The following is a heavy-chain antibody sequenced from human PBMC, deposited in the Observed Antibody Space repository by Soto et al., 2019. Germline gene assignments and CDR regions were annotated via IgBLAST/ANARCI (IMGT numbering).Heavy chain of an antibody. D-gene: IGHD6-19*01. CDR2: ISDSGGRT. CDR3: AKELVNSGWTYFDY. Sequence: PVGSLRLSCAASGFTFNTYAMSWVRQAPGKGLDWVSAISDSGGRTYYADSVKGRFTISRDNSKNTLYLQMNSLRAEDTAVYFCAKELVNSGWTYFDYWGQGTLVTVSS. V-gene: IGHV3-23*01. CDR1: GFTFNTYA. J-gene: IGHJ4*02.